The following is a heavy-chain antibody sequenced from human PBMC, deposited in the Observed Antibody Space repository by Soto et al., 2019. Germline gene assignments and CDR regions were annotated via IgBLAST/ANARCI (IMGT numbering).Heavy chain of an antibody. CDR2: SSAHNGNT. CDR3: ARGGYGDY. J-gene: IGHJ4*01. V-gene: IGHV1-18*01. Sequence: ASVKVSCKASGYTFTSYGITWVRQAPGQGLGWVGWSSAHNGNTDYAQTLQGRVIVTRDTSTSKAYMELRSLGSDDTAVYCCARGGYGDYWG. D-gene: IGHD1-1*01. CDR1: GYTFTSYG.